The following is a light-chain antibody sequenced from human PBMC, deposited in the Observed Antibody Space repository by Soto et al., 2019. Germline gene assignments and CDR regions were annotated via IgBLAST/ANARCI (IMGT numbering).Light chain of an antibody. CDR3: QSSDSSLRGVV. J-gene: IGLJ2*01. CDR1: SSNIGAGYD. V-gene: IGLV1-40*01. Sequence: QSVLTQPPSVSGAPGQRVTISCTGSSSNIGAGYDVHWYQQLPGTAPKLLIYGNSNRPSGVPDRFSGSKSGTSASLAITGLQAEDEADYYCQSSDSSLRGVVFGGGTKVTVL. CDR2: GNS.